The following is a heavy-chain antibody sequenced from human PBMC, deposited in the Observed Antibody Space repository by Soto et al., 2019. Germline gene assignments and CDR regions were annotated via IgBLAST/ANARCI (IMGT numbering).Heavy chain of an antibody. CDR1: GGSISSSSYY. Sequence: PSETLSLTCTVSGGSISSSSYYWGWIRQPPGKGLEWIGSIYYSGSTYYNPSLKSRVTISVDTSKNQFSLKLSSVTAADTAVYYCARRSLTMVRGVTRGFDPWGQGTLVTVSS. CDR2: IYYSGST. CDR3: ARRSLTMVRGVTRGFDP. D-gene: IGHD3-10*01. J-gene: IGHJ5*02. V-gene: IGHV4-39*01.